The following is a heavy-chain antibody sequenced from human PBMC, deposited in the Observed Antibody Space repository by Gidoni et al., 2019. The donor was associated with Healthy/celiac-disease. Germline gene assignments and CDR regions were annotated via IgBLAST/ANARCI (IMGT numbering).Heavy chain of an antibody. CDR2: ISGSGGST. D-gene: IGHD1-26*01. CDR1: GFTSSSYA. CDR3: ANGGSYGYVGYFDY. J-gene: IGHJ4*02. Sequence: EVQLLESGGGLVQPGGSLRRSCAASGFTSSSYAMSWVRQAPGKGLEWVSAISGSGGSTYYADSVKGRFTISGDNSKNTLYLQMNSLRAEDTAVYYCANGGSYGYVGYFDYWGQGTLVTVSS. V-gene: IGHV3-23*01.